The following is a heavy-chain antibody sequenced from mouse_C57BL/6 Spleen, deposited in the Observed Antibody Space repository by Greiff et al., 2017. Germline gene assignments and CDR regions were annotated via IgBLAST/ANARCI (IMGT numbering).Heavy chain of an antibody. Sequence: EVMLVESGGGLVQPGGSLKLSCAASGFTFSDYYMYWVRQTPEKRLEWVAYISNGGGSTYYPDTVKGRVTISRDNAKSTLYLQMSRLKSEDTAMYYCATITTVVAYYYAMDYWGQGTSVTVSS. J-gene: IGHJ4*01. D-gene: IGHD1-1*01. V-gene: IGHV5-12*01. CDR2: ISNGGGST. CDR1: GFTFSDYY. CDR3: ATITTVVAYYYAMDY.